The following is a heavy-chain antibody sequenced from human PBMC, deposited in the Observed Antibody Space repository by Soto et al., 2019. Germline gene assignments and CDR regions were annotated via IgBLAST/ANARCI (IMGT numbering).Heavy chain of an antibody. CDR2: ISGSGGST. CDR1: GFTFSSYA. D-gene: IGHD3-3*01. J-gene: IGHJ6*02. CDR3: AIGGGQIYYSGMDV. Sequence: TGGSLRLSCAASGFTFSSYAMSWVRQAPGKGLEWVSAISGSGGSTYYADSVKGRFTISRDNSKNTLYLQMNSLRAEDTAVYYCAIGGGQIYYSGMDVWGQGTTVTVSS. V-gene: IGHV3-23*01.